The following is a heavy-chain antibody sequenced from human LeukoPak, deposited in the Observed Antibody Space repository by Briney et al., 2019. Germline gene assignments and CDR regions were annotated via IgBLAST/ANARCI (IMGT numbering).Heavy chain of an antibody. CDR1: GYTFTSYG. D-gene: IGHD1-26*01. Sequence: ASVKVSCKASGYTFTSYGISWVRQAPGQGLEWMGWISAYNGNTNYAQKLQGRVTMTTDTSTSTAYMELRSLRSDDTAVYYCAREAHSGSYFSHFDYWGQGTLVTVSS. CDR3: AREAHSGSYFSHFDY. J-gene: IGHJ4*02. CDR2: ISAYNGNT. V-gene: IGHV1-18*01.